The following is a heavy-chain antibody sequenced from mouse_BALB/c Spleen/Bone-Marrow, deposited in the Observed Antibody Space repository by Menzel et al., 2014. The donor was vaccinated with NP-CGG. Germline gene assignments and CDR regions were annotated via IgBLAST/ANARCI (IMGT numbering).Heavy chain of an antibody. CDR3: ARQGYGYVDFDV. Sequence: EVMLVESGGGLVKPGGSLKLSCAASGFAFSSYDMSWVRQTPEKRLEWVAYISSGGGSTYYPDTVKGRFTISRDNAKKTLYLQMSSLKSEDTAMYYCARQGYGYVDFDVWGAGTTVTVSS. J-gene: IGHJ1*01. CDR2: ISSGGGST. D-gene: IGHD1-2*01. CDR1: GFAFSSYD. V-gene: IGHV5-12-1*01.